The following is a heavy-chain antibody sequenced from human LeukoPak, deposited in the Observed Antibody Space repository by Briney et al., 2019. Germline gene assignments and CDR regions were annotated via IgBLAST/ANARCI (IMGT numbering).Heavy chain of an antibody. D-gene: IGHD3-10*01. CDR2: IRYDGSNK. J-gene: IGHJ4*02. CDR3: AKGQHYGSGMELDY. Sequence: GGSLRLSCAASGFTFSSYAMSWVRQAPGKGLEWVAFIRYDGSNKYYADSVKGRFTISRDNSKNTLYLQMNSLRAEDTAVYYCAKGQHYGSGMELDYWGQGTLVTVSS. CDR1: GFTFSSYA. V-gene: IGHV3-30*02.